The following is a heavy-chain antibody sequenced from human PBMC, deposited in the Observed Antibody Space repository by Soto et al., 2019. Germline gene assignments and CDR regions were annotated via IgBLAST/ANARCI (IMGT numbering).Heavy chain of an antibody. CDR3: AKSTGVLATTGGAFDV. CDR1: GFTFTSDS. J-gene: IGHJ3*01. V-gene: IGHV3-21*04. CDR2: ISSHGRDI. Sequence: EVQLVESGGGLVKPGGSVRLSCEASGFTFTSDSMTWVRQAPGKGLEWVSSISSHGRDIFYADSVKGRFTISRDNAKDSLHLQMNSLRAEDTAVYYCAKSTGVLATTGGAFDVWGQGTMVTVSS. D-gene: IGHD5-12*01.